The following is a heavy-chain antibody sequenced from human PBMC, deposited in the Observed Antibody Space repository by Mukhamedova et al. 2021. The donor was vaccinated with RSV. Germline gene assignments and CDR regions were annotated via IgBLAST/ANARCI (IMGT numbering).Heavy chain of an antibody. CDR2: ISYDGSNK. V-gene: IGHV3-30*04. Sequence: TFSSYAMHWVRQAPGKGLEWVAVISYDGSNKYYADSVKGRFTISRDNSKNTLYLQMSSLRAEDTAVYYCARDGRSGSQGFDYWGQ. CDR3: ARDGRSGSQGFDY. D-gene: IGHD1-26*01. CDR1: TFSSYA. J-gene: IGHJ4*02.